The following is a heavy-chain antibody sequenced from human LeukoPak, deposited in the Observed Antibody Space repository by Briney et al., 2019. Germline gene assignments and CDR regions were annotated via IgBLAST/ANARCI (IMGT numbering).Heavy chain of an antibody. V-gene: IGHV4-59*08. Sequence: PSETLSLTCTVSGGSTTPDDLTWSRQPPGKGLEWIGSMFYSGGTNYNPSLKSRVIMSVDTSKNQFSLKLSSVAAADTAVYYCARPSSASSWYDRWGQGILVTVSS. CDR3: ARPSSASSWYDR. CDR2: MFYSGGT. CDR1: GGSTTPDD. D-gene: IGHD6-13*01. J-gene: IGHJ5*02.